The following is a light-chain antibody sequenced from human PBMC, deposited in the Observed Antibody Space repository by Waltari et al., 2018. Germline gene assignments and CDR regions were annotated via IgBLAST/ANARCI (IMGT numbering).Light chain of an antibody. CDR1: SSDVGGYKY. V-gene: IGLV2-14*01. CDR3: DSYTSTSSLPYV. CDR2: EVN. Sequence: QSALTQPASVSGSPGQSITISCIGTSSDVGGYKYVSWYQQYPGKAPKLIIYEVNNRPSGVSNRSSGSKAGNTASLTISGLQPEDEAAYFCDSYTSTSSLPYVFGTGTKVTVL. J-gene: IGLJ1*01.